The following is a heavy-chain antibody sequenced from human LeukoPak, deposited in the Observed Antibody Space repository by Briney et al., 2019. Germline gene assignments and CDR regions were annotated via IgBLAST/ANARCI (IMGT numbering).Heavy chain of an antibody. Sequence: GGSLRLSCAASGFTFSNYWMSWVRQAPGKGLEWVANIKQDGSDKYYVDSVKGRFTISRDNAKNTLYLQMNSLRAEDTAVYYCVRDMGYYDKVWGQGTLVTVSS. CDR3: VRDMGYYDKV. V-gene: IGHV3-7*01. CDR2: IKQDGSDK. J-gene: IGHJ4*02. CDR1: GFTFSNYW. D-gene: IGHD3-22*01.